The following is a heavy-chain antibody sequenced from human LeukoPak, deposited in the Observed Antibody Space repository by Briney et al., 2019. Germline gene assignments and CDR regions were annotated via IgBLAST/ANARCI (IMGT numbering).Heavy chain of an antibody. CDR3: AEVSCSGGSCSPYYIDY. Sequence: GGSLRLSCAASAFTFSSYAMTWVRQAPGKGLEWVSAISRSGGGTYYADSVKGRFTISRDNSKNTLYLQMDSLRAEDAAVYYCAEVSCSGGSCSPYYIDYWGQGTLVTVSS. V-gene: IGHV3-23*01. CDR2: ISRSGGGT. J-gene: IGHJ4*02. D-gene: IGHD2-15*01. CDR1: AFTFSSYA.